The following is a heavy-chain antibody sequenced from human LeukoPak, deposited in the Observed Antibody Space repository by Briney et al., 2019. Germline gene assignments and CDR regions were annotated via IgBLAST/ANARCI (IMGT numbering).Heavy chain of an antibody. CDR1: GYTFSSFG. CDR3: ARDNGGRD. Sequence: ASVKVSCKTSGYTFSSFGITWVRQAPGQGLEWMGWISAYNGNTNYVEKLRGRVTMTTDRSTATAYMELRSLTSDDTAMYYCARDNGGRDWGQGTLVTVSS. J-gene: IGHJ4*02. V-gene: IGHV1-18*01. D-gene: IGHD1-14*01. CDR2: ISAYNGNT.